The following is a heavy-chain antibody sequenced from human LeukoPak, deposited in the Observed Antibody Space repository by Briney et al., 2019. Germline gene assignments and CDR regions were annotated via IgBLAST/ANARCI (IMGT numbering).Heavy chain of an antibody. Sequence: GGSLRLSCAASGVTLSSYSMNWVSQAPGQGLEWVSFISSSSYICYADSVKGRFTISRDNAKNSLYLQMNSLRAEDTAVYYCARNSDWGCSGGTCYNYEGYWGQGTLVTVSS. CDR3: ARNSDWGCSGGTCYNYEGY. D-gene: IGHD2-15*01. V-gene: IGHV3-21*01. CDR2: ISSSSYI. CDR1: GVTLSSYS. J-gene: IGHJ4*02.